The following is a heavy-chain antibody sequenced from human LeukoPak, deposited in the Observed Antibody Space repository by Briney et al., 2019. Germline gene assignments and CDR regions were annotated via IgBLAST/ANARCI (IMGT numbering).Heavy chain of an antibody. CDR3: ARGSITFGGVIDYFDY. D-gene: IGHD3-16*02. J-gene: IGHJ4*02. Sequence: PGGCLRLSCAAYGFTFSSYAMHWVRQAPGKVLEWVAVISYDGSNKYQADSVKGRFTISRDNSKTTLYLQMNSLRAEDTAVYYCARGSITFGGVIDYFDYWGQGTLVTVSS. V-gene: IGHV3-30*04. CDR1: GFTFSSYA. CDR2: ISYDGSNK.